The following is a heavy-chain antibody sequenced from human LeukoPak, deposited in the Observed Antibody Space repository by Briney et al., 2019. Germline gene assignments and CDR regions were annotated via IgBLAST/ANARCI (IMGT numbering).Heavy chain of an antibody. J-gene: IGHJ4*02. D-gene: IGHD3-10*01. CDR2: INHSGST. Sequence: SETLSLTCAVYGGSFSGYYWSWIRQPPGKGLEWIGEINHSGSTNYNPSLKSRVTISVDTSKNQFSLKLSSVTAADTAVYYCARVLWLRSKMYYFDYWGQGTLVTVSS. CDR1: GGSFSGYY. V-gene: IGHV4-34*01. CDR3: ARVLWLRSKMYYFDY.